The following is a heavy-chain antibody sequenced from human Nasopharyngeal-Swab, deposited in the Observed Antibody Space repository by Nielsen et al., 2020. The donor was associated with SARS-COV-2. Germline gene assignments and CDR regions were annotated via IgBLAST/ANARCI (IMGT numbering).Heavy chain of an antibody. CDR2: MNPNSGNT. V-gene: IGHV1-8*01. J-gene: IGHJ3*02. D-gene: IGHD3-3*01. CDR3: ASRYYDFWSGYPSAFDI. Sequence: WVRQAPGQGLEWMGWMNPNSGNTGYAQKFQGRATMTRNTSISTAYMELSSLRSEDTAVYYCASRYYDFWSGYPSAFDIWGQGTMVTVS.